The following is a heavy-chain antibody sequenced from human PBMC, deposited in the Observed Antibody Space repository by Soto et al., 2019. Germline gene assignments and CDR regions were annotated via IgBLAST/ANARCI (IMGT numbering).Heavy chain of an antibody. V-gene: IGHV3-48*02. CDR2: ISSSSSTI. J-gene: IGHJ4*02. CDR3: ARLDDSSGYCTGPPFDY. Sequence: EVQLVESGGGLVQPGGSLRLSCAASGFTFSSYSMNWVRQAPGKGLEWVSYISSSSSTIYYADSVKGRFTISRDNAKNSLYLQMNSLRDEDTAVYYCARLDDSSGYCTGPPFDYWGQGTLVTVSS. CDR1: GFTFSSYS. D-gene: IGHD3-22*01.